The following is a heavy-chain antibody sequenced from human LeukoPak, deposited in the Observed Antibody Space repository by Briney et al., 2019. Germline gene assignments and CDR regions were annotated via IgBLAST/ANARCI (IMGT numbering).Heavy chain of an antibody. Sequence: PGGSLRLSCAASGFTFSSYSMNWVRQAPGKGLEWVSSISSSSSYIHYADSVKGRFTISRDNAKNSLYLQMNSLRAEDTAVYYCASLGIAAAGRDYFDYWGQGTLVTVSS. CDR1: GFTFSSYS. V-gene: IGHV3-21*01. J-gene: IGHJ4*02. CDR2: ISSSSSYI. D-gene: IGHD6-13*01. CDR3: ASLGIAAAGRDYFDY.